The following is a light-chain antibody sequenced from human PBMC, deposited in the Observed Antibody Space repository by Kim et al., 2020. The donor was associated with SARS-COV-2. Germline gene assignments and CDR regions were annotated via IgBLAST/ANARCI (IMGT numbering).Light chain of an antibody. J-gene: IGLJ2*01. CDR1: SLRSYY. CDR2: GKN. V-gene: IGLV3-19*01. CDR3: NSRDTNDNVV. Sequence: SSELTQDPVVSVALGQTVRITCQGDSLRSYYATWYQQKPGQAPILVIYGKNKRPSGIPDRFSGSSSGNTASLTITGTQAGDEADYYCNSRDTNDNVVFGGGTKLTVL.